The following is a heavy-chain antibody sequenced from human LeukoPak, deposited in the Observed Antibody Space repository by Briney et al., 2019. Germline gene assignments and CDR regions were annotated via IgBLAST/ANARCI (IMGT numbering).Heavy chain of an antibody. CDR3: ARAPHNPLSHRYMVRGTPPTYYFDY. D-gene: IGHD3-10*01. V-gene: IGHV4-34*01. CDR2: INHGGST. Sequence: KPSETLSLTCAVYGGSFSGYYWSWIRQPPGKGLEWIGEINHGGSTNYNPSLKSRVTISVDTSKNQFSLKLSSVTAADTAVYFCARAPHNPLSHRYMVRGTPPTYYFDYWGQGTLVTVSS. CDR1: GGSFSGYY. J-gene: IGHJ4*02.